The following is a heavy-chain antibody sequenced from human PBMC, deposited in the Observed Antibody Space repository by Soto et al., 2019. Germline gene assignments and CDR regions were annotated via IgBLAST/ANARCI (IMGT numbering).Heavy chain of an antibody. J-gene: IGHJ6*02. D-gene: IGHD2-2*02. CDR2: VYNGGNT. Sequence: WVRQAPGKGLEWVSVVYNGGNTYYADSVKGRFTISRDNSKNTLYLQMNSLRAEDTAVYYCAREVYCVSSSCYSRYGMDVWGQGTTVTASS. CDR3: AREVYCVSSSCYSRYGMDV. V-gene: IGHV3-53*01.